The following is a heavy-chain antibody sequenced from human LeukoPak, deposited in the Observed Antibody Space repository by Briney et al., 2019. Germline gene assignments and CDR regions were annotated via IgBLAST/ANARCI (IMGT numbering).Heavy chain of an antibody. Sequence: ASVKDSCKASGYTFTGYYMHWVRQAPGQGLEWMGWINPNSGGTNYAQKFQGRVTMTRDTSISTAYMELSRLRSDDTAVYYCARSPTADFWSGYYPPGNYGMDVWGQGTTVTVSS. CDR1: GYTFTGYY. J-gene: IGHJ6*02. V-gene: IGHV1-2*02. D-gene: IGHD3-3*01. CDR3: ARSPTADFWSGYYPPGNYGMDV. CDR2: INPNSGGT.